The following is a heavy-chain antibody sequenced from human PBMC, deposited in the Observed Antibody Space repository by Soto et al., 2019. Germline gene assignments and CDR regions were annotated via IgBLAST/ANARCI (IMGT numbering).Heavy chain of an antibody. D-gene: IGHD4-17*01. J-gene: IGHJ4*02. CDR3: ARETTDFDY. Sequence: EVQLVESGGGLVQPGGSLRLSCAASGFTFSSYSMNWVRKAPGKGLEWVSYISSSSSTIYYADSVKGRFTISRDNAKNSLYLQMNSLRAEDTAVYYCARETTDFDYWGQGTLVTVSS. CDR2: ISSSSSTI. V-gene: IGHV3-48*01. CDR1: GFTFSSYS.